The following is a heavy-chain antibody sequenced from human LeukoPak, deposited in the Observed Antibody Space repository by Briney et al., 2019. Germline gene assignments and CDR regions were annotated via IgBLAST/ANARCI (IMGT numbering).Heavy chain of an antibody. CDR2: ISSSGSTI. CDR1: GFTFSSYE. Sequence: GGSLRLSCAASGFTFSSYEMNWVRQAPGKGLEWVSYISSSGSTIYYADSVRGRFTISRDNAKNSLYLQMNSLRAEDTAVYYCARTLVVVTATSSYWGQGTLVPVSS. V-gene: IGHV3-48*03. CDR3: ARTLVVVTATSSY. D-gene: IGHD2-15*01. J-gene: IGHJ4*02.